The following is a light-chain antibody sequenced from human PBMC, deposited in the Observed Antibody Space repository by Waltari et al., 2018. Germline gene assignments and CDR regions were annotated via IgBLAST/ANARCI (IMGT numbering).Light chain of an antibody. J-gene: IGLJ3*02. CDR2: DND. CDR3: ATWDSSLREVV. Sequence: QSVLTQPPSVSAASGQKVTISCSGRSSNIGSNYVSWYQQLPGTAPQLLIYDNDKRPSGSPDRFSASKSGTSVTLGITGLQTGDEADYYGATWDSSLREVVFGGGTKLTVL. CDR1: SSNIGSNY. V-gene: IGLV1-51*01.